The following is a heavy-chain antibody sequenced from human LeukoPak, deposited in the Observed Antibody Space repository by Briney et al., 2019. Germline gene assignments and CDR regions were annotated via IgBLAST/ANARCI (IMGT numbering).Heavy chain of an antibody. V-gene: IGHV3-74*01. J-gene: IGHJ4*02. CDR2: ISSDGSIT. D-gene: IGHD2-8*01. CDR3: ARVYLERLTAGYFDH. Sequence: GGSLRLSCAASGFTFSTYWMHWVRQAPGKGLVWVSRISSDGSITGYADSVKGRFTISRDNAKNTLYLQMNSLRAEDTAVYYCARVYLERLTAGYFDHWGQGTWVTVSP. CDR1: GFTFSTYW.